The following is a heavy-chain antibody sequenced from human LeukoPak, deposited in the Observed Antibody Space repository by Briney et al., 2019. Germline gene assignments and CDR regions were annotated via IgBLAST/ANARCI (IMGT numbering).Heavy chain of an antibody. CDR2: ISYDGSNK. CDR1: GFTFSSYA. V-gene: IGHV3-30-3*01. Sequence: GGSLRLSCAASGFTFSSYAMHWVRQAPGKGLEWVALISYDGSNKYYADSVKGRFTISRDKSKNTLYLQMNSLRAEDTAVYYWGREVEALDVWGKGTTVTASS. J-gene: IGHJ6*04. CDR3: GREVEALDV.